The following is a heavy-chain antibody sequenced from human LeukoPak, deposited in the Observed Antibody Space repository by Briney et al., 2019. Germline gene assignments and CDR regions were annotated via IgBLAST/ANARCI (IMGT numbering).Heavy chain of an antibody. CDR3: AKQLGYCSDGSCYFPY. CDR2: IGNNGGYT. D-gene: IGHD2-15*01. J-gene: IGHJ4*02. CDR1: GFTFDNYA. Sequence: GGSLRLSCTASGFTFDNYAMIWVRQAPGKGLEWVSAIGNNGGYTYYADSVQGRFTISRDNSKSTLCLQMNSLRAEDTAVYYCAKQLGYCSDGSCYFPYWGQGTLVTVSS. V-gene: IGHV3-23*01.